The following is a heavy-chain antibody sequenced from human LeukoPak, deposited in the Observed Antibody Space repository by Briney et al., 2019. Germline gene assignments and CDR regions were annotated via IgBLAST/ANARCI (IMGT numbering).Heavy chain of an antibody. CDR1: GYTFTGYY. CDR2: INPNSGGT. CDR3: ARDTDWSYSFDY. D-gene: IGHD3-10*01. J-gene: IGHJ4*02. Sequence: GSVKVSCKASGYTFTGYYMHWVRQAPGQGLEWMGRINPNSGGTNYAQKFQGRVTMTRDTSISTAYMELSRLRSDDTAVYYCARDTDWSYSFDYWGQGTLVTVSS. V-gene: IGHV1-2*06.